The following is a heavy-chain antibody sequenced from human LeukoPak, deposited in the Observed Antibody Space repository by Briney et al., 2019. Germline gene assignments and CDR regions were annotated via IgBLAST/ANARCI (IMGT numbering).Heavy chain of an antibody. J-gene: IGHJ4*02. CDR2: ISSGGTI. CDR3: AKDLNTRDDY. Sequence: GGSLRLSCAASGFTFSNSGMNWVRQAPGKGLEWLSYISSGGTIYYADSVEGRFTISRDNAKNSLYLQMNSLRVEDTAVYYCAKDLNTRDDYWGQGTLVTLSS. V-gene: IGHV3-48*04. CDR1: GFTFSNSG.